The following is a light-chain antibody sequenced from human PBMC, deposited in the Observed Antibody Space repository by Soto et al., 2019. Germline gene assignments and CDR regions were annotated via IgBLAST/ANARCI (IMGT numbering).Light chain of an antibody. CDR2: EVR. CDR3: SSYGSTSARYV. J-gene: IGLJ1*01. CDR1: SIDVGAYNY. Sequence: QSALAQPASVSGSPGQSITISCTGTSIDVGAYNYVSRYQQHPGKAPKLMIYEVRGRPSGVSNRFSGSKSGNTASLTISGLQAEDEGDYFCSSYGSTSARYVFGTGTKLTVL. V-gene: IGLV2-14*01.